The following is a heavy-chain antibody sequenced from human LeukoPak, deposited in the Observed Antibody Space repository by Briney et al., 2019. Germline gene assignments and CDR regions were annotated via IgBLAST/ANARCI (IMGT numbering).Heavy chain of an antibody. V-gene: IGHV4-34*01. CDR3: ARGRDRSKAGDL. D-gene: IGHD5-24*01. CDR1: GGSFDDYY. CDR2: IHPHGIF. J-gene: IGHJ5*02. Sequence: SETLSLTCAVSGGSFDDYYCSWIRQPPGKGLEWICEIHPHGIFYYNSSLMSRTTISIGTTKSQFSLRLTSVTAADTAFYYCARGRDRSKAGDLWGQGSLVTVSS.